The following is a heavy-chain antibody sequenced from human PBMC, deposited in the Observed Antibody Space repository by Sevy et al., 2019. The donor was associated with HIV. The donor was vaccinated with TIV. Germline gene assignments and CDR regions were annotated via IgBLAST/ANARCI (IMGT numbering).Heavy chain of an antibody. D-gene: IGHD6-19*01. V-gene: IGHV3-21*01. J-gene: IGHJ6*02. CDR3: VRDLGYSSGWYPPDGMDV. Sequence: GGSLRLSCAASGFTFSSYSMNWVRQAPGKGLEWVSSISSSSSYIYYADSVKGRFTISGDNAKNSLYLQMNSLRAEDTAVYYCVRDLGYSSGWYPPDGMDVWGQGTTVTVSS. CDR2: ISSSSSYI. CDR1: GFTFSSYS.